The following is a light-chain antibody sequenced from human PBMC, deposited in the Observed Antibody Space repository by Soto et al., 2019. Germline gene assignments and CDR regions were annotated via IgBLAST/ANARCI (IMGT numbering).Light chain of an antibody. CDR2: GAS. CDR1: QGISNY. Sequence: DIQMTQSPSSLSASVGDRVTITCRASQGISNYLAWYQQKPGKVPQLLIYGASTLQSGVPSRFSGSGSGTDFTLTISSLQPEDVATYYCQRYISAPFTFGPGTSVDIK. CDR3: QRYISAPFT. J-gene: IGKJ3*01. V-gene: IGKV1-27*01.